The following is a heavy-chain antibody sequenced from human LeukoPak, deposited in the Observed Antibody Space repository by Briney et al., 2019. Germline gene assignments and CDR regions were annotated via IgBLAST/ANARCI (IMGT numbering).Heavy chain of an antibody. D-gene: IGHD6-13*01. V-gene: IGHV3-30*02. CDR2: IRYDGSKK. CDR3: AKSPGYSSSWYDY. Sequence: GGSLRLSCAASGFIFSSYGMHWVRQAPGKGLEWVAFIRYDGSKKYYADSVKGRFTISRDNSKNTLYLQMNSLRAEDTAVYYCAKSPGYSSSWYDYWGQGTLVTVSS. CDR1: GFIFSSYG. J-gene: IGHJ4*02.